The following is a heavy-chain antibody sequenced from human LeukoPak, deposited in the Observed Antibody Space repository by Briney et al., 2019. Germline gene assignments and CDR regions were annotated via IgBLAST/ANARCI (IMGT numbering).Heavy chain of an antibody. V-gene: IGHV3-33*01. J-gene: IGHJ4*02. CDR2: IWFEGSNK. D-gene: IGHD6-6*01. CDR3: VRRQLVGVRFDY. CDR1: VFTFSSYG. Sequence: QPGRCLRLSCAASVFTFSSYGLHWVRQAPGKGLEWGAVIWFEGSNKYYADSVKGRFTNSRDNSKNTLYLQMSSLRARDTAVDCCVRRQLVGVRFDYWGEGALVTVSS.